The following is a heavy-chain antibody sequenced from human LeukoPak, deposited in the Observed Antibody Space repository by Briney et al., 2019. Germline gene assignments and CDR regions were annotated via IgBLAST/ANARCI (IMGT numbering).Heavy chain of an antibody. CDR3: ARTGGVGATPFDY. V-gene: IGHV1-69*05. J-gene: IGHJ4*02. CDR2: IIPIFGTA. Sequence: WASVKVSCKASGGTFSSYAISWVRQAPGQGLEWMGGIIPIFGTATYAQKLQGRVTMTTDTSTSTAYMELRSLRSDDTAVYYCARTGGVGATPFDYWGQGTLVTVSS. D-gene: IGHD1-26*01. CDR1: GGTFSSYA.